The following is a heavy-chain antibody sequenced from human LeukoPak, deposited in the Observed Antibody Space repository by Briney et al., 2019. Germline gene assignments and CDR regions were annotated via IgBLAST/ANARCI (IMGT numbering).Heavy chain of an antibody. CDR3: ARGWNYAFRFDY. J-gene: IGHJ4*02. D-gene: IGHD1-7*01. Sequence: GGSLRLSCAASGFSFSDYWMTWVRQAPGKGLEWVAHIKQDGSEKYYVDSIKGRFTISRDNAKNLVYLQKKSLRAEDTAVYYCARGWNYAFRFDYWGQGTLVTVSS. CDR1: GFSFSDYW. CDR2: IKQDGSEK. V-gene: IGHV3-7*04.